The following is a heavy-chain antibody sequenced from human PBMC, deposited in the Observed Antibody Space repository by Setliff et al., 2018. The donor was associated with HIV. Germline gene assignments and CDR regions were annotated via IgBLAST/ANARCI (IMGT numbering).Heavy chain of an antibody. Sequence: SETLSLTCTVSGDSVSSRSYYWSWIRQPPGKGLEWIGYIYYSGSTNYNPSLKSRVTISVDTSKNHFSLKLRSVTAADTAVYYCAQLGMVDDFNYWGQGTLVTVSS. V-gene: IGHV4-61*03. CDR2: IYYSGST. J-gene: IGHJ4*02. CDR1: GDSVSSRSYY. CDR3: AQLGMVDDFNY. D-gene: IGHD1-1*01.